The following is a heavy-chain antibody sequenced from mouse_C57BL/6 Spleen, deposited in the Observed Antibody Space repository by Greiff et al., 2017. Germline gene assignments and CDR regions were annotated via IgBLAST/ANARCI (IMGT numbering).Heavy chain of an antibody. CDR2: IDPETGGT. Sequence: VQLQQSGAELVRPGASVTLSCKASGYTFTDYEMHWVKQTPVHGLEWIGAIDPETGGTAYNQKFKGKAILTADKSSSTAYMELRSLTSEDSAVYYCTRKGWDVGFAYWGQGTLVTVSA. CDR1: GYTFTDYE. CDR3: TRKGWDVGFAY. V-gene: IGHV1-15*01. J-gene: IGHJ3*01. D-gene: IGHD3-3*01.